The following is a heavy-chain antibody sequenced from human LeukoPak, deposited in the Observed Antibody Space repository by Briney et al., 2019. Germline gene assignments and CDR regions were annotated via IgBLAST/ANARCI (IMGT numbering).Heavy chain of an antibody. V-gene: IGHV3-23*01. CDR3: AKDAAGPEY. J-gene: IGHJ4*02. Sequence: GGSLRLSSVVSGLTFCSYSRSWARPAPGKGLDWVSGISDSGGDTWYPDSVKGRFTISRDNSKNTLFLQMSSLRVEDTAMYYCAKDAAGPEYWGQGTLVTVSS. CDR1: GLTFCSYS. CDR2: ISDSGGDT. D-gene: IGHD6-13*01.